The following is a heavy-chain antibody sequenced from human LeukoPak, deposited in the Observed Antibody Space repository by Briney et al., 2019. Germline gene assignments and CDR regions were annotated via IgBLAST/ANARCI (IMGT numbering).Heavy chain of an antibody. V-gene: IGHV4-39*01. D-gene: IGHD1-20*01. CDR1: GGSISSSSYY. J-gene: IGHJ4*02. Sequence: PSETLSLTCTVSGGSISSSSYYWGWIRQPPGKGLEWFGSIYYSGSTYYNPSLKSRVTISVDTSKNQFSLKLSSVTAADTAVYYCAKYNWNDEALDYWGQGALVTVSS. CDR3: AKYNWNDEALDY. CDR2: IYYSGST.